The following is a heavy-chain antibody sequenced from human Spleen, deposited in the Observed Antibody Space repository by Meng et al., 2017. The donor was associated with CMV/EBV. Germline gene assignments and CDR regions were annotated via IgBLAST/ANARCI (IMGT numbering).Heavy chain of an antibody. J-gene: IGHJ4*02. V-gene: IGHV4-39*07. CDR3: ARDHFWSGYYDF. Sequence: SETLSLTCTVSGDSITSTSYYWGWIRQPPGKGLEWIGSFYYSGNTYYNPSLKSRVTISVDTSKNQFSLKLSSVTAADTAVYYCARDHFWSGYYDFWGQGTLVTVS. CDR2: FYYSGNT. CDR1: GDSITSTSYY. D-gene: IGHD3-3*02.